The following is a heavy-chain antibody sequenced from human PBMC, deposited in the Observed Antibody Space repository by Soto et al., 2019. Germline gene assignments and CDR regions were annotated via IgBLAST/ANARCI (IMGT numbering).Heavy chain of an antibody. CDR2: IIPIFGTA. J-gene: IGHJ4*02. Sequence: ASVKVSCKASGGTFSSYAISWVRQAPGQGLEWMGGIIPIFGTANYAQKFQGRVTITADESTSTAYMELSSLRSEDTAVYYCASAYDSSGCLDYWGQGTLVTVSS. CDR3: ASAYDSSGCLDY. V-gene: IGHV1-69*13. CDR1: GGTFSSYA. D-gene: IGHD3-22*01.